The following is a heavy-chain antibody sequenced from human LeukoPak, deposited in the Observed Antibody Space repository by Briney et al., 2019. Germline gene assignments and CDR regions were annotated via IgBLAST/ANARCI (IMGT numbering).Heavy chain of an antibody. D-gene: IGHD5-12*01. CDR2: IHSYNGNT. CDR1: RYTFSRYV. CDR3: VRTSHYVDIAATIPYGIYYFDY. Sequence: GSVEVSCKASRYTFSRYVINWVRQAPGQGLGWMGWIHSYNGNTNYAQKLQGRVTMTTDTSTSTAYMELRSLRSDDTAVYYCVRTSHYVDIAATIPYGIYYFDYWGRGTLVTVSS. J-gene: IGHJ4*02. V-gene: IGHV1-18*01.